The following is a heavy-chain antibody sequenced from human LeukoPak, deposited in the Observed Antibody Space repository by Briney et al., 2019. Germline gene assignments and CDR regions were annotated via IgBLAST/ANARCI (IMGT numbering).Heavy chain of an antibody. Sequence: GGSLRLSCAPSRFSFSNYWMHWVRQAPGKGRVWLSRVKSDGSNPSYADSVKGRFTISRDNAENMLYLQMNTLGAEDTAVYYCARDIVSGSGSLDYWGQGTLVTVSS. J-gene: IGHJ4*02. CDR1: RFSFSNYW. CDR3: ARDIVSGSGSLDY. CDR2: VKSDGSNP. V-gene: IGHV3-74*01. D-gene: IGHD3-10*01.